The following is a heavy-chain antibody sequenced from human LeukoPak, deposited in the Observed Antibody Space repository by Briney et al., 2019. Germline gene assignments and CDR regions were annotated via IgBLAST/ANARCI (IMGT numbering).Heavy chain of an antibody. Sequence: PGGSLRLSCAASGFTFSDYAMSWVRQAPGKGLEWVSAINTGGDGTFYADSVKGRFTISRDNSMNTQYLQMNSLRAEDTAVFYCATFGSGSRRTNSFDYWGQGTLVIVSS. J-gene: IGHJ4*02. CDR1: GFTFSDYA. V-gene: IGHV3-23*01. CDR3: ATFGSGSRRTNSFDY. CDR2: INTGGDGT. D-gene: IGHD3-10*01.